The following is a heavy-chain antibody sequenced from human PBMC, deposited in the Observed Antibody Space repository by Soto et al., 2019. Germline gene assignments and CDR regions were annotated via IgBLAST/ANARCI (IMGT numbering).Heavy chain of an antibody. Sequence: QVQLVQSGAEVKKPGASVKVSCKFSVYTFTSYGISWVRQAPGQGLEWMGWISDYNGNTNYAQKLQGRVTMTTDTSTSTAYMERRSLRSADTAVYYFAREAGRYNWKYIAPHYYGMDVLGQVTTVTGSS. CDR2: ISDYNGNT. CDR1: VYTFTSYG. V-gene: IGHV1-18*01. D-gene: IGHD1-7*01. J-gene: IGHJ6*02. CDR3: AREAGRYNWKYIAPHYYGMDV.